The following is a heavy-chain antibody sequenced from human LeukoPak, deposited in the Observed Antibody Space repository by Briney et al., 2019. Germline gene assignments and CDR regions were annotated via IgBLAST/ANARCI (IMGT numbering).Heavy chain of an antibody. CDR1: GFTFDDYT. J-gene: IGHJ4*02. D-gene: IGHD3-9*01. CDR3: AKATNYDILTGGYYFDY. CDR2: ISWDGGST. Sequence: GGSLRLSCAASGFTFDDYTMHWVRQAPGKGLEWVSLISWDGGSTYYADSVKGRFTISRDNSKNSLYLQMNSLRTEDTALYYCAKATNYDILTGGYYFDYWGQGTLVTVSS. V-gene: IGHV3-43*01.